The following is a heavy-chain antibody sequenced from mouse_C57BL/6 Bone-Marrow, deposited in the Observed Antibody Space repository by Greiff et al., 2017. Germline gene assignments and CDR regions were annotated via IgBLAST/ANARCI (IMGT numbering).Heavy chain of an antibody. CDR1: GYTFTSYW. CDR3: ARGDYFDY. V-gene: IGHV1-69*01. CDR2: IDPSDSYT. J-gene: IGHJ2*01. Sequence: VQLQQPGAELVMPGASVKLSCKASGYTFTSYWMHWVKQRPGQGLEWIGEIDPSDSYTNYNQKFKGKSTLTVDKSSRTAYMQLSSLTSEDSAVYYCARGDYFDYWGQGTTLTVSS.